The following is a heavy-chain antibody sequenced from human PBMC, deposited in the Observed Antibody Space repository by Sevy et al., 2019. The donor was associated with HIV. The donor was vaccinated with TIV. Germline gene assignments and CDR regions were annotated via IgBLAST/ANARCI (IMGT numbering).Heavy chain of an antibody. D-gene: IGHD2-21*01. Sequence: SETLSLTCTVSGVSVNSGDYYWTWIRQPPGKGLEWIGFAYYTGNANYNPSLGSRITISVDTSRNQFSLKLTSVTPADTAVYYCVRGVNFDAIPWGHWGQGILVTVSS. J-gene: IGHJ4*02. CDR1: GVSVNSGDYY. CDR2: AYYTGNA. V-gene: IGHV4-61*08. CDR3: VRGVNFDAIPWGH.